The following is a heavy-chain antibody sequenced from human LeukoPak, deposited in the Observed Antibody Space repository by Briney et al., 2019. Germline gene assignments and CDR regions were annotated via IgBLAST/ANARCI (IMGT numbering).Heavy chain of an antibody. J-gene: IGHJ4*02. D-gene: IGHD6-19*01. Sequence: GGSLRLSCAASGFNFGGFSMSWVRQAPGQGLEWVSAISDNSGNTYYADSVKGRFTISRDNSENTLYLQMNSLRAEDTALYYSSNGRTSSGTLQHDYWGQGTLVTVSS. CDR3: SNGRTSSGTLQHDY. CDR1: GFNFGGFS. CDR2: ISDNSGNT. V-gene: IGHV3-23*01.